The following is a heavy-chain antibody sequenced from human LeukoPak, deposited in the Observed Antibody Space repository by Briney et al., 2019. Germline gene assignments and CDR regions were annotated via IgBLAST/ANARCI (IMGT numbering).Heavy chain of an antibody. J-gene: IGHJ4*02. CDR1: GFTFSSYE. V-gene: IGHV3-48*03. CDR2: ISSSGSTI. CDR3: ARDWINEYSRQDGPCAY. D-gene: IGHD6-6*01. Sequence: PGGSLRLSCAASGFTFSSYEMNWVRQAPGKGLEWVSYISSSGSTIYYADSVKGRFTISRDDAKNLLYLQMNGLRAEDTAVYYCARDWINEYSRQDGPCAYWGQGTLVTVSS.